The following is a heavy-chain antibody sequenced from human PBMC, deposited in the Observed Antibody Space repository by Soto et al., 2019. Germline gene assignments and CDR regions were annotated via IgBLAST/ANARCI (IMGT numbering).Heavy chain of an antibody. V-gene: IGHV3-23*01. J-gene: IGHJ5*02. CDR3: AKALYSSSRPPFDP. Sequence: EVQLLESGGGLVQPGGSLRLSCAASAFTFRSFAMNWVRQAPGKGLEWVSAISGSGSDTYYADSVKGRFTISRDNSENTLYLQMNSLRAEDTAVYYCAKALYSSSRPPFDPWGQGTPVTVSS. CDR2: ISGSGSDT. D-gene: IGHD6-13*01. CDR1: AFTFRSFA.